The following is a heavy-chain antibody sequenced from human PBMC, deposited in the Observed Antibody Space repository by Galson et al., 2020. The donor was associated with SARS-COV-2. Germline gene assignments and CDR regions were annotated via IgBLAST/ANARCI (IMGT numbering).Heavy chain of an antibody. CDR2: IYYSGST. CDR3: ARQVGDFWSGYPGP. J-gene: IGHJ5*02. Sequence: SETLSLTCTVSGGSISTYYWSWIRQPPGKGLEWIGYIYYSGSTKYNPSLKSRVTILVDTFKNQFSLKLGSVTAADTAVYYCARQVGDFWSGYPGPWGQGTLVTVSS. D-gene: IGHD3-3*01. CDR1: GGSISTYY. V-gene: IGHV4-59*08.